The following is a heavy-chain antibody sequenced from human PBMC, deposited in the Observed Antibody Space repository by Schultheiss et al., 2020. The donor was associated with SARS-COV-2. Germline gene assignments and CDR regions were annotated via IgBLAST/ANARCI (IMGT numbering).Heavy chain of an antibody. D-gene: IGHD5-12*01. CDR3: ARDVSPMAYSGYDS. CDR2: ISYDGGNK. CDR1: GFSFSIYA. V-gene: IGHV3-30*03. J-gene: IGHJ4*02. Sequence: GGSLRLSCAVSGFSFSIYAMSWVRQAPGKGLQWVAAISYDGGNKHYADSVKGRFSISRDNSKTTLNLQMNSLRPEDTAVYYCARDVSPMAYSGYDSWGQGTLVTVSS.